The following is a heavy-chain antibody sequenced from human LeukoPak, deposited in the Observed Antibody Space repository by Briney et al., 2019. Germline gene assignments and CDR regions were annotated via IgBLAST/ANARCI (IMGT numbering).Heavy chain of an antibody. CDR2: ISWNSGSI. CDR3: AKSFRYSGSYLDAFDI. D-gene: IGHD1-26*01. J-gene: IGHJ3*02. CDR1: GFTFDDYA. Sequence: GGSLRLSCAASGFTFDDYAMHWVRQAPGKGLEWVSGISWNSGSIGYADSVKGRFTTSRDNAKNSLYLQMNSLRAEDTALYYCAKSFRYSGSYLDAFDIWGQGTMVTVSS. V-gene: IGHV3-9*01.